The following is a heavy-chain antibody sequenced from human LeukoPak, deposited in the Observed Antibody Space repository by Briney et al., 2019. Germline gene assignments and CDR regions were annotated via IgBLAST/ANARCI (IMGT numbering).Heavy chain of an antibody. D-gene: IGHD6-13*01. J-gene: IGHJ4*02. V-gene: IGHV3-30-3*01. Sequence: GGSLRLSCAASGFTFSSYAMHWVRQAPGKGLEWVAVISYDGSNKYYADSVKGRFTISRDNSKNTLYLQMNSLRAEDTAVYYCAGESPYSSSCYFDYWGQGTLVTVSS. CDR1: GFTFSSYA. CDR2: ISYDGSNK. CDR3: AGESPYSSSCYFDY.